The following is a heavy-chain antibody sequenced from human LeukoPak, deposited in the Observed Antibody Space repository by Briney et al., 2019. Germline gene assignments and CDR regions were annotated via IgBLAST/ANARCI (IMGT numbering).Heavy chain of an antibody. J-gene: IGHJ1*01. CDR3: AKEPYGDYSEYFQH. CDR1: GGTFSSYA. V-gene: IGHV1-69*13. Sequence: SSVKVSCKASGGTFSSYAISWVRQAPGQGLEWMGGIIPIFGTANYAQKFQGRVTITADESTSTAYMELSSLRAEDTAVYYCAKEPYGDYSEYFQHWGQGTLVTVSS. CDR2: IIPIFGTA. D-gene: IGHD4-17*01.